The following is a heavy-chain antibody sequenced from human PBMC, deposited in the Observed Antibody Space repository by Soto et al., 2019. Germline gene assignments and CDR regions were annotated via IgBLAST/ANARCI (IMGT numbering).Heavy chain of an antibody. CDR2: IYYSGSI. CDR3: AREIAVAGTHYFDY. Sequence: PWETLALTCTVSGGSISNYFWSWIRQPPWKGLEWIGYIYYSGSINYNPSFKSRVTISEDTSKNQFSLKMSSVTAADTAVYYCAREIAVAGTHYFDYWGQGTMVTVPS. D-gene: IGHD6-19*01. CDR1: GGSISNYF. V-gene: IGHV4-59*01. J-gene: IGHJ4*02.